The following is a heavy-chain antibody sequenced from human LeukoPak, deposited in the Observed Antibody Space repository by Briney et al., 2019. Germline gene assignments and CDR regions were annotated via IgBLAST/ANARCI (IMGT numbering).Heavy chain of an antibody. D-gene: IGHD1-26*01. Sequence: ASAKVSCKASGYTFISSGISWVRQAPGQGLEWMGWVSAYNVNTKYAQKLQGRVTMTTDTSTSTAYMELRSLRSDDTAVYYCARDGESGSPTAGDFDYWGQGTLVTVSS. CDR2: VSAYNVNT. V-gene: IGHV1-18*01. CDR1: GYTFISSG. J-gene: IGHJ4*02. CDR3: ARDGESGSPTAGDFDY.